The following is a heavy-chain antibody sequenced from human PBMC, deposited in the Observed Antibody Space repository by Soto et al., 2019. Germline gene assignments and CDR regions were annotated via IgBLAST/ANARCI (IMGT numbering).Heavy chain of an antibody. CDR2: VYYTGSI. J-gene: IGHJ6*02. D-gene: IGHD2-15*01. V-gene: IGHV4-4*02. CDR1: GGSVTSKNW. Sequence: QVQLLESGPGLVKPSGTLSLTCVVSGGSVTSKNWWWSWVRLSPGERPEWMGQVYYTGSIKYNPSLQSRAIISFDHSKNLLAVNLTSVPAADTALSSCATLTGIKLPDSPSPYQFALDVWGQGATVIVSS. CDR3: ATLTGIKLPDSPSPYQFALDV.